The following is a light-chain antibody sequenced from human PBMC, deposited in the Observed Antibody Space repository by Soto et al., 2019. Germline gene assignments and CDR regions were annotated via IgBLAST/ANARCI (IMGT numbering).Light chain of an antibody. CDR1: NIGSKS. Sequence: SCELTQPPAVSVAPGKTAKITCGGSNIGSKSVHWYQQKPGQAPVLVIYYDTDRPSGVPERLSGSNSGSTAALTISRVEAGDEADYYCQVWDIGSGVIFGGGTKLTVL. CDR3: QVWDIGSGVI. J-gene: IGLJ2*01. CDR2: YDT. V-gene: IGLV3-21*04.